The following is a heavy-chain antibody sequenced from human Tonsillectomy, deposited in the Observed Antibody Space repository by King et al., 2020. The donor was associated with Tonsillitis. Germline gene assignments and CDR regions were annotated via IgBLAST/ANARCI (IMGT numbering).Heavy chain of an antibody. CDR2: IDWDDDK. Sequence: VTLQESGPALVKPTQTLTLTCTFSGFSLSTSGMCVSWIRQPPGKALEWLARIDWDDDKYYSTSLKTRLTISKDTSKNQVVLTMTNMDPVDTATYYCARIRSGWYYFDYWGQGTLVTVSS. CDR3: ARIRSGWYYFDY. J-gene: IGHJ4*02. V-gene: IGHV2-70*11. CDR1: GFSLSTSGMC. D-gene: IGHD6-19*01.